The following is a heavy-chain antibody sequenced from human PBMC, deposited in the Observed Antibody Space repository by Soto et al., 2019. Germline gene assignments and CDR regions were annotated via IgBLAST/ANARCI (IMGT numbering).Heavy chain of an antibody. Sequence: EVQLVESGGGLVQPGGSLRLSCAASGFTFSNYAMHWVRQVTGKGLEWVSGITTAGDTYYQGSVKGRFTISREKAKNSLYLQMNSLIAGDTAVYYCARELHGGSYGMDVWGQGTTVTVSS. CDR1: GFTFSNYA. CDR3: ARELHGGSYGMDV. CDR2: ITTAGDT. V-gene: IGHV3-13*01. J-gene: IGHJ6*02.